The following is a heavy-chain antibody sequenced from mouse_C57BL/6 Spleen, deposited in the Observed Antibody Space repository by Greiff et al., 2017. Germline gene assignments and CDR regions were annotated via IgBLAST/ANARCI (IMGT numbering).Heavy chain of an antibody. CDR1: GFTFSSYG. V-gene: IGHV5-6*01. J-gene: IGHJ2*01. CDR2: ISSGGSYT. D-gene: IGHD3-2*02. Sequence: EVQGVESGGDLVKPGGSLKLSCAASGFTFSSYGMSWVRQTPDQRLEWVATISSGGSYTYYPDSVKGRSTISRDNATNTLYLQMSSLKSEDTAMYYCADTLRQDLDYWGQGTTLTVSS. CDR3: ADTLRQDLDY.